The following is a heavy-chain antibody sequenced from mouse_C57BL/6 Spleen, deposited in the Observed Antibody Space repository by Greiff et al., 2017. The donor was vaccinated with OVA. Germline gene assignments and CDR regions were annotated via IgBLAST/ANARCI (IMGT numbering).Heavy chain of an antibody. V-gene: IGHV5-6*01. CDR3: ARRAAQATIGFAY. J-gene: IGHJ3*01. CDR2: ISSGGSYT. D-gene: IGHD3-2*02. CDR1: GFTFSSYG. Sequence: EVHLVESGGDLVKPGGSLKLSCAASGFTFSSYGMSWVRQTPDKRLEWVATISSGGSYTSYPDSVKGRFTLSRDNAKNTLYLQMSSLKSEDTAMYYCARRAAQATIGFAYWGQGTLVTVSA.